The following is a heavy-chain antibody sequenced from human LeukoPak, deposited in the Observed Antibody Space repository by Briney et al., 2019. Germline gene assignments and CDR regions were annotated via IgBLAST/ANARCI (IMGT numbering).Heavy chain of an antibody. J-gene: IGHJ4*02. CDR1: GGSISSYY. CDR2: IYYSGST. V-gene: IGHV4-59*01. D-gene: IGHD1-26*01. Sequence: SETLSLTCTVSGGSISSYYWSWIRQPPGKGLEWIGYIYYSGSTNYNPSLKSRVTISVDTSKNQFSLKLSSVTAADTAVYYCARTLVGVGATGSRYYFDYWGQGTLVTVSS. CDR3: ARTLVGVGATGSRYYFDY.